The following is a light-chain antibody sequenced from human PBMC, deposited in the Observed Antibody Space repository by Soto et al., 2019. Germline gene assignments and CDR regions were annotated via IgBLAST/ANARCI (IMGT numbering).Light chain of an antibody. V-gene: IGLV3-21*02. CDR3: HVWDSSSEHV. CDR2: DDS. J-gene: IGLJ1*01. Sequence: SYELTQPPSVSVAPGQTARITCGGNNIGSKSVHWYQQKPGQAPVLVVDDDSDRPSGIPGRFSGSNSGNTATPTISRVEAGDEADYFCHVWDSSSEHVFGTGTKVTVL. CDR1: NIGSKS.